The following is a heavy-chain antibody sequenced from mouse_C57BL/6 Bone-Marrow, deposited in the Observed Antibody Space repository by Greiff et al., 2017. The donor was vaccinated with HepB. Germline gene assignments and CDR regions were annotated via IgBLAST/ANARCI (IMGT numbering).Heavy chain of an antibody. V-gene: IGHV5-17*01. Sequence: EVKRVESGGGLVKPGGSLKLSCAASGFTFSDYGMHWVRQAPEKGLEWVAYISSGSSTIYYADTVKGRFTISRDNAKNTLFLQMTSLRSEDTAMYYCAGGSSPWFAYWGQGTLVTVSA. CDR3: AGGSSPWFAY. CDR2: ISSGSSTI. J-gene: IGHJ3*01. CDR1: GFTFSDYG. D-gene: IGHD1-1*01.